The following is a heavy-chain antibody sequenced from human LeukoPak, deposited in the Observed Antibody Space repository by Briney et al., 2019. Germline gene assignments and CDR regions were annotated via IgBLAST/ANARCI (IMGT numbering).Heavy chain of an antibody. CDR2: INHSGST. CDR1: GGSFSGYY. Sequence: ASETLSLTCAVYGGSFSGYYWSWIRQPPGKGLEWIGEINHSGSTNYNPSLKSRVTISVDTSKNQFSLKLSSVTAADTAVYYCARGRRLYCSGGSCYPTYNWFDPWGQGTLVTVSS. D-gene: IGHD2-15*01. J-gene: IGHJ5*02. V-gene: IGHV4-34*01. CDR3: ARGRRLYCSGGSCYPTYNWFDP.